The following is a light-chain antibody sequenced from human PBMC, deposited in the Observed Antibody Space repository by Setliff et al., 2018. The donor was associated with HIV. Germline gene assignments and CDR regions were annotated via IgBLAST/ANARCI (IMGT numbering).Light chain of an antibody. Sequence: SYELTQPPSESVAPGKTARITCVGNIIGSKSVHWYQQKPGQAPVMVVYDASDRPSGIPERFSGSKSANTATLTISRVEAGDEADYYCRVWDSSSDHYVFGTGTKVT. CDR1: IIGSKS. CDR3: RVWDSSSDHYV. V-gene: IGLV3-21*03. J-gene: IGLJ1*01. CDR2: DAS.